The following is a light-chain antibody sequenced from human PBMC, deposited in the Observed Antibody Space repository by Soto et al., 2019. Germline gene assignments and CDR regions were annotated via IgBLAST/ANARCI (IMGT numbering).Light chain of an antibody. J-gene: IGLJ3*02. CDR1: SSNIGNND. CDR3: GTWDSSLSAGV. CDR2: ENT. Sequence: QSVLTQPPSVSAAPGQKVTISCSGSSSNIGNNDVSWYQQLPGTVPKLLIYENTKRPSGIPDRFSGSKSGTSATLGITGLQTGDEADYYCGTWDSSLSAGVFGGGTKLTVL. V-gene: IGLV1-51*02.